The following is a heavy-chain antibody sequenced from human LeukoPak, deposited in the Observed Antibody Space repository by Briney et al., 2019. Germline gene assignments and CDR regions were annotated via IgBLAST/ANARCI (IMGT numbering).Heavy chain of an antibody. V-gene: IGHV1-69*05. Sequence: GASVKVSCKASGGTFSSYAISWVRQAPGQGLEWMGGIIPIFGTANYAQKFQGRVTITTDESTSTAYMELSSLRSEDTAVYYCARASMVRGVIMTEKNAFDIWGQGTMVTVFS. J-gene: IGHJ3*02. CDR3: ARASMVRGVIMTEKNAFDI. D-gene: IGHD3-10*01. CDR2: IIPIFGTA. CDR1: GGTFSSYA.